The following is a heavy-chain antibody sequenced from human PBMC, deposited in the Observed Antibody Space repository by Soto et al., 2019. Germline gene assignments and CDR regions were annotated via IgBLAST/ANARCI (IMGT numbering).Heavy chain of an antibody. CDR3: ARGDCSGGSCCWFDP. J-gene: IGHJ5*02. CDR1: GGSISSGGYY. Sequence: QVQLQESGPGLVKPSQTLSLTCTVSGGSISSGGYYGSWIRQHPGKGLEWIGYIYYSGSTYYNPFLKSRVTISVDTSKNQFSLKLSSVTAADTAVYYCARGDCSGGSCCWFDPWGQGSLVTVSS. CDR2: IYYSGST. V-gene: IGHV4-31*03. D-gene: IGHD2-15*01.